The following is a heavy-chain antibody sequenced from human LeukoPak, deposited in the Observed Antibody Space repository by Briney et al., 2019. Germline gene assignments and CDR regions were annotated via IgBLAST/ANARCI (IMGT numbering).Heavy chain of an antibody. J-gene: IGHJ4*02. CDR2: LSSSGSTI. V-gene: IGHV3-48*03. CDR3: ARDAGIAAAGPSYDY. CDR1: GFTFSSYE. Sequence: GGSLRLSCAASGFTFSSYEMNWVRQAPGKGLEGVSYLSSSGSTIYYADSVKGRFTISRDNDKNSLYLQMNSLRAEDTAVYYCARDAGIAAAGPSYDYWGQGTLVTVSS. D-gene: IGHD6-13*01.